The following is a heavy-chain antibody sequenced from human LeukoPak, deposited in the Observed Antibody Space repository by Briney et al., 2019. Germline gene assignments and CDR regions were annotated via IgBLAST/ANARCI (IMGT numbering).Heavy chain of an antibody. CDR2: ISYDGSNK. CDR3: ASVDTAMATGGAFDI. V-gene: IGHV3-30-3*01. Sequence: GGSLRLSCAASGFTFSSYAMHWVRQAPGKGLEWVAVISYDGSNKYYADSVKGRFTISRDNSKNTLYLQMNSLRAEDTAVYYCASVDTAMATGGAFDIWGQGTMVTVSS. D-gene: IGHD5-18*01. CDR1: GFTFSSYA. J-gene: IGHJ3*02.